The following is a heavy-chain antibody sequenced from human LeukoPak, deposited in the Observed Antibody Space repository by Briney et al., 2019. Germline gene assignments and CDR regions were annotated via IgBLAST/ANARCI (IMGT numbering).Heavy chain of an antibody. CDR1: GYTFTSYD. CDR3: ARNPAQTGDFDS. J-gene: IGHJ4*02. D-gene: IGHD3-10*01. Sequence: ASVKVSCTASGYTFTSYDINWVRQATGQGLEWMGWMNPNNGDTGYAQRFQGRVTMTRSTSITTAYMELSSLSSEDTAVYYCARNPAQTGDFDSWGQGTLVTVSS. V-gene: IGHV1-8*01. CDR2: MNPNNGDT.